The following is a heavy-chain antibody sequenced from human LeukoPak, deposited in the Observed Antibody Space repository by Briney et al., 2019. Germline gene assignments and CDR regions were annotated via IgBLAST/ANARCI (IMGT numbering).Heavy chain of an antibody. CDR1: GYTFTGYY. CDR2: MNPNSGNT. J-gene: IGHJ6*03. D-gene: IGHD1-1*01. CDR3: ARGPTGYYYYYCMDV. V-gene: IGHV1-8*03. Sequence: ASVKVSCKASGYTFTGYYMHWVRQATGQGLEWMGWMNPNSGNTGYAQKFQGRVTITRNTSISTAYMELSSLRSEDTAVYYCARGPTGYYYYYCMDVWGKGATVTVSS.